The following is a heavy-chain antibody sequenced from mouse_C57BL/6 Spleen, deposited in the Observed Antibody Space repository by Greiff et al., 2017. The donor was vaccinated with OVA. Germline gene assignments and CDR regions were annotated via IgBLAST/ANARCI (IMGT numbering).Heavy chain of an antibody. CDR2: ISSGGSYT. D-gene: IGHD1-1*01. V-gene: IGHV5-6*02. CDR3: ARGGYYYGSEGYFDV. J-gene: IGHJ1*03. CDR1: GFTFSSYG. Sequence: DVMLVESGGDLVKPGGSLKLSCAASGFTFSSYGMSWVRQTPDKRLEWVATISSGGSYTYYPDSVKGRFTISRDNAKNTLYLQMSSLKSEDTAMYYCARGGYYYGSEGYFDVWGTGTTVTVSS.